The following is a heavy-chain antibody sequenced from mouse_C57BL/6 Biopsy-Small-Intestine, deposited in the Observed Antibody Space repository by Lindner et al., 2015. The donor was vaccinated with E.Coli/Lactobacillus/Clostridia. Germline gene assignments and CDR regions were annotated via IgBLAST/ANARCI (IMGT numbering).Heavy chain of an antibody. CDR3: TREAYYYDGSSPFSF. J-gene: IGHJ3*01. D-gene: IGHD1-1*01. CDR1: GYTFTSYV. Sequence: VQLQESGPELVKPGASVKMSCKASGYTFTSYVMYWMKQKPGQGLEWIGYINPYNDGTNYNEKFKGKATLTSDKSSSTVYMELSSLTSEDSAVYYCTREAYYYDGSSPFSFWGQGTLVTVSA. V-gene: IGHV1-14*01. CDR2: INPYNDGT.